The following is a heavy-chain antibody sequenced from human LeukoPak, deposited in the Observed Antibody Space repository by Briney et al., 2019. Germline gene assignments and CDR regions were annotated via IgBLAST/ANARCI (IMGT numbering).Heavy chain of an antibody. V-gene: IGHV3-11*06. CDR1: GFSFSDYY. CDR2: ISTSSSDT. Sequence: GGSLRLSCAASGFSFSDYYMTWLRQAPGRGVECVSYISTSSSDTNYADSVKGRFTISRDNSKNSLYLQMNSLRAEDTAVYYCARGHYGMDVWGQGTTVTVSS. CDR3: ARGHYGMDV. J-gene: IGHJ6*02.